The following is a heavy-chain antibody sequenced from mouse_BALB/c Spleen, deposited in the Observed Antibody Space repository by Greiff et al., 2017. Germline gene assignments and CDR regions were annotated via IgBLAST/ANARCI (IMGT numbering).Heavy chain of an antibody. Sequence: EVMLVESGGGLVQPGGSRKLSCAASGFTFSSFGMHWVRQAPEKGLEWVAYISSGSSTIYYADTVKGRFTISRDNPKNTLFLQMTSLRSEDTAMYYCARVGMGSTMITTDYAMDYWGQGTSVTVSS. CDR2: ISSGSSTI. V-gene: IGHV5-17*02. CDR3: ARVGMGSTMITTDYAMDY. D-gene: IGHD2-4*01. J-gene: IGHJ4*01. CDR1: GFTFSSFG.